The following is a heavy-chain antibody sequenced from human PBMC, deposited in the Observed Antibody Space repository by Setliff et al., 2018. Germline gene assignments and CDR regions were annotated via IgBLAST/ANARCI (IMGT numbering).Heavy chain of an antibody. J-gene: IGHJ4*02. Sequence: SETLSLTCTVSGGSISSSNYYWGWIRQPPGKGLEWIGNIYYGGSAYYNPSLKSRVTISVDTSKNQFSLKLSSVTAADTAMYYCARILGYCSGGSCYVPYWDQGTLVTVSS. CDR3: ARILGYCSGGSCYVPY. CDR1: GGSISSSNYY. D-gene: IGHD2-15*01. CDR2: IYYGGSA. V-gene: IGHV4-39*07.